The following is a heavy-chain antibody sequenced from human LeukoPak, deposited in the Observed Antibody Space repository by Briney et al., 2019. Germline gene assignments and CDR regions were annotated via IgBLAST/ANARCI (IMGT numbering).Heavy chain of an antibody. V-gene: IGHV4-38-2*02. CDR2: MYHSGST. Sequence: SETLSLTCTVSGHAISSGYYWGWIRQPPGKGLEWIGSMYHSGSTNYNPSLKSRVAISVDVSKNQFSLKLKSVTAADTAVYYCARDVKKRQWLSSEWGHDAFDIWGQGTMVIVSS. CDR1: GHAISSGYY. D-gene: IGHD6-19*01. J-gene: IGHJ3*02. CDR3: ARDVKKRQWLSSEWGHDAFDI.